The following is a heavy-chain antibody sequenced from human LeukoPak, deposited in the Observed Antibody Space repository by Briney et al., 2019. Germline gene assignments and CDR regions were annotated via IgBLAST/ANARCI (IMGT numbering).Heavy chain of an antibody. CDR2: IRGDGSST. CDR1: GFNFGSYG. J-gene: IGHJ4*02. CDR3: AKCRIVVVPVTQSFDY. Sequence: PGGSLRLSCAASGFNFGSYGMRWVRQAPGKGLEWVSAIRGDGSSTHYVDSVKGRFTISRDNAKRTLYLQMNSLRVEDTAVYYCAKCRIVVVPVTQSFDYWGQGTLVTVSS. D-gene: IGHD2-2*01. V-gene: IGHV3-23*01.